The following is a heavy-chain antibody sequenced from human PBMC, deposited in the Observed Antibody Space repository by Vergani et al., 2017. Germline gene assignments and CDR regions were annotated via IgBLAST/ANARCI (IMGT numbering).Heavy chain of an antibody. CDR2: IIPIFGTA. D-gene: IGHD6-13*01. CDR3: ASFKFRAADNWFDP. CDR1: GGTFSSYA. V-gene: IGHV1-69*01. Sequence: QVQLVQSGAEVKKPGSSVKVSCKASGGTFSSYAISWVRQAPGQGLEWLGGIIPIFGTANYAQKFQGRVTITADESTSTAYLELSSLRSEDTAVYYCASFKFRAADNWFDPWGQGTLVTVSS. J-gene: IGHJ5*02.